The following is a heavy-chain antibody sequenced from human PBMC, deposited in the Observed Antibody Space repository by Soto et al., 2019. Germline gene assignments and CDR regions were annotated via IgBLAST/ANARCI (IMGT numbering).Heavy chain of an antibody. CDR2: ISGSGGST. J-gene: IGHJ4*02. D-gene: IGHD2-8*01. V-gene: IGHV3-23*01. CDR3: AKVPCEIVLMVYEH. CDR1: GFTFSSYA. Sequence: EVQLLESGGGLVQPGGSLRLSCAASGFTFSSYAMSWVRQAPGKGLGWVSAISGSGGSTYYADSVKGRFTISRHSSKNTLYLKMNSLRAEDTAVYYCAKVPCEIVLMVYEHWGQGTLVTVSS.